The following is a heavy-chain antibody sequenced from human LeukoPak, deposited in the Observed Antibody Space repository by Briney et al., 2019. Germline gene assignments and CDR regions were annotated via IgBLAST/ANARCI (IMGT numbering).Heavy chain of an antibody. CDR3: ARGEGARDGYNYAGPFYFDY. V-gene: IGHV4-34*01. D-gene: IGHD5-24*01. J-gene: IGHJ4*01. CDR1: GGPFSDYY. CDR2: INHSGST. Sequence: PSETLSLTCAVYGGPFSDYYWSWIRQPPGKGLEWIGKINHSGSTNYSPSLKSRVTISIDTSKNQFSLKLNSMTAADTAVYYCARGEGARDGYNYAGPFYFDYWGHGTLVTVSS.